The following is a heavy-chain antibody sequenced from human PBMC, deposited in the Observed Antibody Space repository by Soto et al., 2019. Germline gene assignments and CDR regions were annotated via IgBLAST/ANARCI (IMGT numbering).Heavy chain of an antibody. J-gene: IGHJ5*02. CDR1: GFTFTSST. V-gene: IGHV1-58*02. Sequence: SVKVSCKASGFTFTSSTIQWVRQARGQRLEWIGWIVVGSGNTKYAQKFQERFTITRDMSTSTAYMELSSLRSEDTAVYSCAAETPLAVAGPNWFDPWGQGTLVTVSS. CDR2: IVVGSGNT. CDR3: AAETPLAVAGPNWFDP. D-gene: IGHD6-19*01.